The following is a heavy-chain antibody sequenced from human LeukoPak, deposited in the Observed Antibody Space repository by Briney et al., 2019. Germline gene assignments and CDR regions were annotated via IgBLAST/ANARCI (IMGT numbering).Heavy chain of an antibody. V-gene: IGHV4-34*01. CDR2: INHSGST. Sequence: SETLSLTCAVYGGSFSGYYWSWIRQPPGKGLEWIGEINHSGSTNYNPSLKSRVTISVDTSKNQFSLKLSSVTAADTAVYYCARASGYYGNAFDIWGQGTTVTVSS. D-gene: IGHD3-3*01. CDR1: GGSFSGYY. J-gene: IGHJ3*02. CDR3: ARASGYYGNAFDI.